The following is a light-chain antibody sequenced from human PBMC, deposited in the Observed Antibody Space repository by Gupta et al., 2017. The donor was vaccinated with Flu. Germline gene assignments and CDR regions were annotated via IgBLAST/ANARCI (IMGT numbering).Light chain of an antibody. J-gene: IGLJ2*01. V-gene: IGLV2-14*01. CDR1: SSVFGGYKY. CDR3: TSYTSSSSLVV. Sequence: QSALTQPASVSGSPGQSITIACTGTSSVFGGYKYVSWYQQHPGKAPKLLIYDVSKRPAGVSNRFSGSKSDNTASLTISGLQPEDEVEYYCTSYTSSSSLVVFGRGTRLAVL. CDR2: DVS.